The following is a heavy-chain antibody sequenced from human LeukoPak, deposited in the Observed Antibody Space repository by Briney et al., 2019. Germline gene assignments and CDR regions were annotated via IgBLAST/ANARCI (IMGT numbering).Heavy chain of an antibody. J-gene: IGHJ4*02. CDR3: AKEKKCLGELGSYFDF. Sequence: GGSLRLSWAASGFTFSSYGTHWARHAPGKGLEWVAVITYDGSNKYYAESVKGRFTISRDNSKNTLYLQMNSLRAEDTAVYYCAKEKKCLGELGSYFDFGCWGT. CDR1: GFTFSSYG. V-gene: IGHV3-30*18. D-gene: IGHD3-16*01. CDR2: ITYDGSNK.